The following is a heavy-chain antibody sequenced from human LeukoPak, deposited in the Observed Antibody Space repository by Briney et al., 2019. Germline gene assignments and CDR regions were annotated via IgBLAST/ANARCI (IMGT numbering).Heavy chain of an antibody. CDR3: VRDLMGSGSTTAYLHH. CDR1: GFTFSDYS. Sequence: GGSLRLSCTASGFTFSDYSMNWVRQAPGKGLEWVSSISRRSRHVYYAGSAKGRFTISRDHAKNSPYLQMNSLRAEDMAVYFCVRDLMGSGSTTAYLHHWGQGTLVTVSS. D-gene: IGHD1-1*01. CDR2: ISRRSRHV. V-gene: IGHV3-21*01. J-gene: IGHJ1*01.